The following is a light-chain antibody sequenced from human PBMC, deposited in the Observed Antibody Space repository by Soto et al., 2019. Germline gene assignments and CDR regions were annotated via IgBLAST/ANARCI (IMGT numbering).Light chain of an antibody. CDR2: GAS. V-gene: IGKV3-20*01. Sequence: SVLTQSPGTLSLSPGERATLSCRASQSVSNRYLAWYQQKPGQAPRLLVYGASKKAVGIPDRFSGSVSGTDFILTISRLEPEDFVVYYCLLYGSSPTWTFGQGTKVEMK. CDR1: QSVSNRY. J-gene: IGKJ1*01. CDR3: LLYGSSPTWT.